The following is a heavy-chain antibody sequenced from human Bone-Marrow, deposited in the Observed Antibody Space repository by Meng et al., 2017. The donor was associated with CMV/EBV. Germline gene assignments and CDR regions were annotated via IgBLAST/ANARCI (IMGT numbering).Heavy chain of an antibody. CDR2: INWNGGST. CDR3: ASNWGLSGFDY. CDR1: GFTFDDYG. D-gene: IGHD7-27*01. Sequence: GGSLRLSCAASGFTFDDYGMSWVRQAPGKGLEWVSGINWNGGSTGYADSVKGRFTISRDNAKNSLYLQMNSLRAEDTAVYYCASNWGLSGFDYWGQGTLVTVSS. J-gene: IGHJ4*02. V-gene: IGHV3-20*04.